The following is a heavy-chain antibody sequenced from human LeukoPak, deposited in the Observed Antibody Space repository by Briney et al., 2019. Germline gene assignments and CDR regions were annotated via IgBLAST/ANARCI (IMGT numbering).Heavy chain of an antibody. CDR3: ARGPPGGQFDP. V-gene: IGHV6-1*01. J-gene: IGHJ5*02. D-gene: IGHD3-10*01. CDR2: IYYRSKWYN. CDR1: GDSVSSDSAA. Sequence: SQTLSLTCGISGDSVSSDSAAWNWIRRSPSRGLEWLGRIYYRSKWYNNYAVSVRSRIGINPDTSKNHFSLQLNSVTPEDTAVYYCARGPPGGQFDPWGQGTLVTVSS.